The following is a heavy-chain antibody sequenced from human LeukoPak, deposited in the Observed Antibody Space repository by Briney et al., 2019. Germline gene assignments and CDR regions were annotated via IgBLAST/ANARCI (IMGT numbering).Heavy chain of an antibody. CDR3: ARDNSVGDYAWWFDP. Sequence: ASVKVSCKVSGYTLTELSMHWVRQAPGKGLEWMGGFDPEDGETIYAQKFQGRVTMTEDTSTDTAYMELSSLRSEDTAVYYCARDNSVGDYAWWFDPWGQGTLVTVSS. J-gene: IGHJ5*02. D-gene: IGHD1-26*01. V-gene: IGHV1-24*01. CDR1: GYTLTELS. CDR2: FDPEDGET.